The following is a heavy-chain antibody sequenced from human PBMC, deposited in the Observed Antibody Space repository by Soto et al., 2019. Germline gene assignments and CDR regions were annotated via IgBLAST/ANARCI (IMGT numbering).Heavy chain of an antibody. J-gene: IGHJ4*01. D-gene: IGHD3-10*01. Sequence: SQTRSGACAISGYGVSANCFALNWIRHSPSRGLELLGRTYYRCEWYDDYAVSVKSRITISPDTSKNQFSLQLNSVTPEDTAMYSCARPNSAGSFDYWGKGNMVNVSS. V-gene: IGHV6-1*01. CDR3: ARPNSAGSFDY. CDR2: TYYRCEWYD. CDR1: GYGVSANCFA.